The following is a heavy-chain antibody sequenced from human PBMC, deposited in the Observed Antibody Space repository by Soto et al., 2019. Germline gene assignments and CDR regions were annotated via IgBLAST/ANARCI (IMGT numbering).Heavy chain of an antibody. D-gene: IGHD3-16*01. Sequence: SCAASGFTVSSNYMSWVRQAPGKGLEWVSVIYSGGSTYYADSVKGRFTISRDNSKNTLYLQMNSLRAEDTAVYYCARVKEVGGYYYYGMDIWGQGTTVTVSS. J-gene: IGHJ6*01. CDR1: GFTVSSNY. CDR2: IYSGGST. V-gene: IGHV3-53*01. CDR3: ARVKEVGGYYYYGMDI.